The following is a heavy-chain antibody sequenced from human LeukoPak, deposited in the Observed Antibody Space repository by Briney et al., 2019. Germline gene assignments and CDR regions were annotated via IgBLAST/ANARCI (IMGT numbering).Heavy chain of an antibody. J-gene: IGHJ4*02. CDR1: GDSVSSNSGS. Sequence: SQTLSLTCAISGDSVSSNSGSWNWLRQSPSRGLEWLVRTFYRSKWSREYATSVRGRITINPDTSKNQFSLQLNSMTPDDSAIYYCATGSGGTHATYYFDFWAQGTLVTVSS. CDR2: TFYRSKWSR. V-gene: IGHV6-1*01. D-gene: IGHD6-25*01. CDR3: ATGSGGTHATYYFDF.